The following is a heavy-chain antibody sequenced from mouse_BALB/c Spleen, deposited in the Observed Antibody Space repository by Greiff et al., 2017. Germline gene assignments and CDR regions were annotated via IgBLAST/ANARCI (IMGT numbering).Heavy chain of an antibody. CDR2: IYPGNSDT. CDR1: GYSFTSYW. CDR3: TRPDYYGSPFAY. Sequence: VQLQQSGTVLARPGASVKMSCKASGYSFTSYWMHWVKQRPGQGLEWIGAIYPGNSDTSYNQKFKGKAKLTAVTSASTAYMELSSLTNEDSAVYYCTRPDYYGSPFAYWGQGTLVTVSA. V-gene: IGHV1-5*01. J-gene: IGHJ3*01. D-gene: IGHD1-1*01.